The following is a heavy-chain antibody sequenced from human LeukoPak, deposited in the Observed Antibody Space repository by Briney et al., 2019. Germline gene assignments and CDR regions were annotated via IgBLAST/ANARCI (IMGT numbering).Heavy chain of an antibody. J-gene: IGHJ3*02. Sequence: GRSLRLSCAASGFTFSIYGMHWVRQAPGKGLEWVAVIWYDGSNKYYADSVKGRFTISRDNSKNTLYLQMNGLRAEDTAVYYCARDWGYDDKALASDIWGQGTMVTVSS. D-gene: IGHD3-22*01. CDR1: GFTFSIYG. CDR2: IWYDGSNK. V-gene: IGHV3-33*01. CDR3: ARDWGYDDKALASDI.